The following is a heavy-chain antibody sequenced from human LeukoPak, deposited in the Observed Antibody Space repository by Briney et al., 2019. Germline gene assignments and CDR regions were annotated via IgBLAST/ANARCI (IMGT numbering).Heavy chain of an antibody. D-gene: IGHD3-22*01. V-gene: IGHV3-30-3*01. CDR2: ISYDGSTK. J-gene: IGHJ4*02. CDR1: GFTFSSYV. Sequence: PGGSLRLSCAASGFTFSSYVMYWVRQAPGKGLEWVAVISYDGSTKYYADSVKGRFTISRDNAKNSLYLQMNSLRAEDTAVYYCARDPDSSGYYYFDYWGQGTLVTVSS. CDR3: ARDPDSSGYYYFDY.